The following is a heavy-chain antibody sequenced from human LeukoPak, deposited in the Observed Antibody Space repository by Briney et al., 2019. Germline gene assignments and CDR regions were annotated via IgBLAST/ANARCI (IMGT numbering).Heavy chain of an antibody. D-gene: IGHD1-7*01. Sequence: GGSLRLSCAASGFTFGSYEMNWVRQAPGKGLEWLSYISSSGATRYYADSVKGRFTVSRDNAKNSLYLQMNSLRAEDTAVYYCARARAITGTTSFDYWGQGTLVTVSS. CDR3: ARARAITGTTSFDY. CDR2: ISSSGATR. V-gene: IGHV3-48*03. CDR1: GFTFGSYE. J-gene: IGHJ4*02.